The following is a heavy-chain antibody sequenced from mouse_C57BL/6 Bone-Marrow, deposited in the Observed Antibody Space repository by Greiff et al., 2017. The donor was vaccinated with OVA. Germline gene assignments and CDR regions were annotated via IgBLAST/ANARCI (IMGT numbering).Heavy chain of an antibody. Sequence: EVKVVESGGGLVKPGGSLKLSCAASGFTFSDYGMHWVRQAPEKGLEWVAYISSGSSTIYYADTVKGRFTISRDNAKNTLFLWMGYISYSGSTNYNPSLKSRISITHDTSKNHFFMKLNSVTTEDTATYYCAREANYGSSYWYFDVWGTGTTVTVSS. CDR1: GFTFSDYG. J-gene: IGHJ1*03. CDR2: ISSGSSTI. D-gene: IGHD1-3*01. V-gene: IGHV5-17*01. CDR3: SLKSRISITHDTSKNHFFMKLNSVTTEDTATYYCAREANYGSSYWYFDV.